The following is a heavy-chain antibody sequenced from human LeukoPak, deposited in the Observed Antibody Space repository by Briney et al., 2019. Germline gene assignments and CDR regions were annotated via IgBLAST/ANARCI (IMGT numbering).Heavy chain of an antibody. CDR1: GFTFSSYS. D-gene: IGHD5-18*01. Sequence: GGSLRLSCAASGFTFSSYSMNWVRQAPGKGLEWVSSISSSSSYIYYADSVKGRFTISRDNAKNSLYLQMNSLRAEDMAVYYCASGYSYGYTAAYFDYWGQGTLVTVSS. CDR3: ASGYSYGYTAAYFDY. V-gene: IGHV3-21*01. CDR2: ISSSSSYI. J-gene: IGHJ4*02.